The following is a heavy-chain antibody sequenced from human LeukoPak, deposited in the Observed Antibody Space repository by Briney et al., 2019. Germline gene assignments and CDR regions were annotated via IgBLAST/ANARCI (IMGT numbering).Heavy chain of an antibody. J-gene: IGHJ3*02. CDR1: GGSISSSNW. D-gene: IGHD2-2*01. CDR2: IYHSGST. V-gene: IGHV4-4*02. CDR3: ARDCSSTSCYDAFDI. Sequence: PSGTLSLTCAVSGGSISSSNWWSWVRQPPGKGLEWIGEIYHSGSTNYNPSLKSRVTISVDKSKNQFSLKLSSATAADTAVYYCARDCSSTSCYDAFDIWGQGTMVTVSS.